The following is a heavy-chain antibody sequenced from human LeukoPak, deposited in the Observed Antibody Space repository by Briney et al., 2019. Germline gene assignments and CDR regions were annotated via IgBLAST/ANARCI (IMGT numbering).Heavy chain of an antibody. CDR1: GGSFRGYY. J-gene: IGHJ4*02. Sequence: PSETLSLTCAVYGGSFRGYYWSWIRQPPGKGLEWIGEINHSGSTNYNPSLKSRVTISVDTSKNQFSLKLSSVTAADTAVYYCARGNSNFDYWGQGTLVTVSS. CDR2: INHSGST. V-gene: IGHV4-34*01. CDR3: ARGNSNFDY. D-gene: IGHD3-22*01.